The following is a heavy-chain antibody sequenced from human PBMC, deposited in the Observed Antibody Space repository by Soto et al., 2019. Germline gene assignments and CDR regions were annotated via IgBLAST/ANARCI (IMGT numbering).Heavy chain of an antibody. V-gene: IGHV3-23*01. CDR2: IGGSGAGT. CDR1: GFTFSSYA. CDR3: ARGGGIAVAGTHLDY. Sequence: EVQLLESGGGLVQPGGSLRLSCAASGFTFSSYAMSWVRQAPGKGLEWVSGIGGSGAGTNYADSVKGRFTISRDNSKNTLYLQMSILRAEDTAVYYCARGGGIAVAGTHLDYWGQGTLVTVSS. D-gene: IGHD6-19*01. J-gene: IGHJ4*02.